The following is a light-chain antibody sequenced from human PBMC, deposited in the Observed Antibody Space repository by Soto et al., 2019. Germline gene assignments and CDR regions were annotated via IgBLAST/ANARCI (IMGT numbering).Light chain of an antibody. V-gene: IGLV2-14*01. CDR3: SSYTPSSHVV. J-gene: IGLJ2*01. CDR1: GSDVGADNY. CDR2: DVS. Sequence: QSALTQPASVSGSPGQSITISCTGTGSDVGADNYISWYQQRAGKAPKLMIYDVSNRPSGVSNRFSGSKSGNTASLTISGLQAEGEADYSRSSYTPSSHVVFGGGTKLPVL.